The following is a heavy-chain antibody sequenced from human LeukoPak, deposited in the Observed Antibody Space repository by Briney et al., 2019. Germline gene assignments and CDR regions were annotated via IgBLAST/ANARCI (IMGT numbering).Heavy chain of an antibody. J-gene: IGHJ4*02. D-gene: IGHD4-17*01. V-gene: IGHV3-30*03. CDR2: ISYDGSNK. CDR1: GFTFSSYG. Sequence: GGSLRLSCAASGFTFSSYGMHWVRQAPGKGLEWVAVISYDGSNKYYADSVKGRFTISRDDAKNSLYLQMNSLRDEDTAVYYCARDYGYGDYADYWGQGTLVTVSS. CDR3: ARDYGYGDYADY.